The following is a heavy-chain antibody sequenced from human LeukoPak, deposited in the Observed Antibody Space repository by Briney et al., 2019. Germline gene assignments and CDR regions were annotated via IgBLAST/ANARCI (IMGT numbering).Heavy chain of an antibody. CDR1: GFTFSSYS. V-gene: IGHV3-21*04. CDR3: ARDRVRGVITAEYFQH. J-gene: IGHJ1*01. Sequence: GGSLRLSCAASGFTFSSYSMNWVRQAPGKGLEWVSSISSSSSYIYYADSVKGRFTISRDNSKNTLYLQMNSLRAEDTAVYYCARDRVRGVITAEYFQHWGQGTLVTVSS. CDR2: ISSSSSYI. D-gene: IGHD3-10*01.